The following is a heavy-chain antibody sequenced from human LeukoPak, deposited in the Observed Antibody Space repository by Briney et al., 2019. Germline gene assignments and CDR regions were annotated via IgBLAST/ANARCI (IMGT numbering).Heavy chain of an antibody. V-gene: IGHV3-7*02. CDR2: IKYDGSEK. D-gene: IGHD5-24*01. CDR1: GLTFSTSW. CDR3: ARVDPTGDGYNCFDS. J-gene: IGHJ4*02. Sequence: GGSLRLSCAASGLTFSTSWMDWVRQAPGKGLEWVANIKYDGSEKYYVDSVKGRFTISRDNAKSTLYLQMDSLRPEDTAVYYCARVDPTGDGYNCFDSWGQGTLVTVSS.